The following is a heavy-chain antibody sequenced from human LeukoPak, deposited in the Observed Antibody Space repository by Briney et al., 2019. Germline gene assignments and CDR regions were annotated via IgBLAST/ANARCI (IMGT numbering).Heavy chain of an antibody. V-gene: IGHV3-7*01. Sequence: PGRSLRLSCAASGFTFSSYWMSWVRQAPGKGLEWVANIKQDGSEKYYVNSVKGRFTISRDNAKNSLYLQMNSLRAEDTAVYYCAREAVAGQGDYWGQGTLVTVSS. J-gene: IGHJ4*02. CDR3: AREAVAGQGDY. CDR2: IKQDGSEK. D-gene: IGHD6-19*01. CDR1: GFTFSSYW.